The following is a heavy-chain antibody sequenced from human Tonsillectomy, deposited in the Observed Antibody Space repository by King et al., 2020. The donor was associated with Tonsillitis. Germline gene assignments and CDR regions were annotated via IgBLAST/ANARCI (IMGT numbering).Heavy chain of an antibody. CDR1: GGSISSSSYY. CDR3: ASQGESGWYADDAFDI. V-gene: IGHV4-39*01. Sequence: QVQLQESGPGLVKPSETLSLTCTVSGGSISSSSYYWGWIRQPPGKGLEWIGSINYSGNTYYNPSLKSRVTISVDTSKNQFSLKLSSVTAADTAVYYCASQGESGWYADDAFDIWGQGTMVTVSS. D-gene: IGHD6-19*01. J-gene: IGHJ3*02. CDR2: INYSGNT.